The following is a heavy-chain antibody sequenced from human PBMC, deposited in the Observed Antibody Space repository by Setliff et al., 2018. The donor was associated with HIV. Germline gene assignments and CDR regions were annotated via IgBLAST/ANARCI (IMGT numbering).Heavy chain of an antibody. D-gene: IGHD6-6*01. V-gene: IGHV3-30*15. CDR2: MSYDGNNK. CDR1: GYSFTNYA. CDR3: ARDTGQLVYYFDS. Sequence: SCKASGYSFTNYAMHWVRQAPGKGLEWVAVMSYDGNNKYYADSVKGRFTISRDNLKKRVYLQMSSLRAEDTAVYFCARDTGQLVYYFDSWGQGTLVTVSS. J-gene: IGHJ4*02.